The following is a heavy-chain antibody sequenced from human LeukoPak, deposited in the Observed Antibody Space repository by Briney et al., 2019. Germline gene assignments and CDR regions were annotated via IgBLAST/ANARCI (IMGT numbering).Heavy chain of an antibody. CDR3: ARGLGSTWGRIDY. D-gene: IGHD3-16*01. V-gene: IGHV4-34*01. Sequence: SETLSLTCAVYGGSFSGYYWSWIRQPPGKGLEWIGEINHSGSTNYNPSLKSRVTISVDTSKNQFSLKLSSVTAADTAVYYCARGLGSTWGRIDYWGQGTLVTVSS. J-gene: IGHJ4*02. CDR1: GGSFSGYY. CDR2: INHSGST.